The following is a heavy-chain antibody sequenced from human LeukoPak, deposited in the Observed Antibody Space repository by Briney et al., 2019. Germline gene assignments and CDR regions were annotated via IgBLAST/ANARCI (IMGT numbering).Heavy chain of an antibody. Sequence: GGSLRLSCAASGFTFSSYAMHWVRQAPGKGLEWVAVISYDGSNKYYADSVKGRFTISRDNSKNTLYLQMNSLRAEDTAVYYCVYSGDYEKGYWGQGTLVTVSS. CDR1: GFTFSSYA. V-gene: IGHV3-30*04. D-gene: IGHD4-17*01. CDR3: VYSGDYEKGY. J-gene: IGHJ4*02. CDR2: ISYDGSNK.